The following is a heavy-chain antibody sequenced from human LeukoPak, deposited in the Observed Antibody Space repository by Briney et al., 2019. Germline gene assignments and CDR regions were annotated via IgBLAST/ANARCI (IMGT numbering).Heavy chain of an antibody. Sequence: SGGSLRLSCAASGFTFSSYGMHWVRQAPGKGLEWVAFIRYDGSNKYYADSVKGRFTISRDNSKNTLYLQMNSLRAEDTAVYYCAKDHGWLLYSWGQGTLVTVSS. CDR2: IRYDGSNK. D-gene: IGHD3-9*01. CDR3: AKDHGWLLYS. CDR1: GFTFSSYG. V-gene: IGHV3-30*02. J-gene: IGHJ4*02.